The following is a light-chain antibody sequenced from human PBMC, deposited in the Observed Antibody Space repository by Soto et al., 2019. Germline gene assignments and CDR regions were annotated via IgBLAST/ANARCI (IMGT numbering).Light chain of an antibody. J-gene: IGKJ4*01. CDR3: QQTYSIPLT. V-gene: IGKV1-39*01. CDR2: AAS. CDR1: QSISSY. Sequence: DIQMPQSTSSLSASVGDIVTITCRTSQSISSYLNWYQQKPGKAPKLLIYAASSMQSGVPSRFSGSGSGTDFTLTISSLQPEDFATYYCQQTYSIPLTFGGGTKVEIK.